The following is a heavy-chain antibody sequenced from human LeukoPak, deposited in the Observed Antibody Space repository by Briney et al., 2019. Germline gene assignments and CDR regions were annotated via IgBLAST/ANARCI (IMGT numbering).Heavy chain of an antibody. CDR3: AKAHLPNAYSGTYYCDY. D-gene: IGHD1-26*01. V-gene: IGHV3-30*02. J-gene: IGHJ4*02. CDR2: IRYDETKI. CDR1: GFTFSYYG. Sequence: GGSLRLSCAASGFTFSYYGMHWVRQAPGKGLEWVAFIRYDETKIFYGHSVEGRFTISRDNSKNTVYLQMNSLRTEDTAVYYCAKAHLPNAYSGTYYCDYWGQGTLVTVSS.